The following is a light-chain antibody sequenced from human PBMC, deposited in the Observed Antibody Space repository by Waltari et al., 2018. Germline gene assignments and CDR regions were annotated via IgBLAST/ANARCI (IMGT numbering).Light chain of an antibody. J-gene: IGLJ2*01. CDR1: NIGNKG. Sequence: SYALTQPPSVSVAPGNTAKITCGGNNIGNKGVHWYQQKPGQAPLLVIYDDSDRPAGIPERFSGSNSGNTATLTISRVEAGDEADYYGQVWDNRSDHIIFGGGTKLTVL. V-gene: IGLV3-21*04. CDR2: DDS. CDR3: QVWDNRSDHII.